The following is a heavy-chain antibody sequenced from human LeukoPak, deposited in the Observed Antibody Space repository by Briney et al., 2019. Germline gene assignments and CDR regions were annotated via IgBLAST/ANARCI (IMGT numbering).Heavy chain of an antibody. V-gene: IGHV4-4*07. Sequence: SETLSLTCTVSGGSISSYYWSWIRQPAGKGLEWIGRIYASGGTNYNPSLKSRVTMSVDTSKNQFSLKLTSVTAADTAVYYCAKVSDRDSSGYYWGFEYWGQGTLVTVSS. J-gene: IGHJ4*02. CDR1: GGSISSYY. D-gene: IGHD3-22*01. CDR3: AKVSDRDSSGYYWGFEY. CDR2: IYASGGT.